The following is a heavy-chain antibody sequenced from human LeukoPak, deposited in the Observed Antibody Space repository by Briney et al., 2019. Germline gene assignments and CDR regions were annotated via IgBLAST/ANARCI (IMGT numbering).Heavy chain of an antibody. CDR3: ARRIVGATKTGENWFDP. CDR1: GYSFTSYW. V-gene: IGHV5-51*01. CDR2: IYPGDSDT. Sequence: GESLKISCKGSGYSFTSYWIGWVRQMPGKGLEWMGIIYPGDSDTRYSPSFQGQVTISVDKSISTAYLQWSSLKASDSAMYYCARRIVGATKTGENWFDPWGQGTLVTVSS. D-gene: IGHD1-26*01. J-gene: IGHJ5*02.